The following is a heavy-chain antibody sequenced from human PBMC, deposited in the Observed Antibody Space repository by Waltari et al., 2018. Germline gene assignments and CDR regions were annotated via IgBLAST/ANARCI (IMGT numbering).Heavy chain of an antibody. CDR3: ARIRGSRLLTTVTTDGFDV. CDR1: GYTFKNYG. J-gene: IGHJ3*01. V-gene: IGHV1-18*01. D-gene: IGHD4-17*01. CDR2: ISTYNGDR. Sequence: QVQLVQSGAEVKKPGASVKVSCKASGYTFKNYGISWVRQAPGHGLEWMGWISTYNGDRNYAQGLQGRVTMTTDTSTTTAYMELRSLRSDDTAVYYCARIRGSRLLTTVTTDGFDVWGQGTMVTVSS.